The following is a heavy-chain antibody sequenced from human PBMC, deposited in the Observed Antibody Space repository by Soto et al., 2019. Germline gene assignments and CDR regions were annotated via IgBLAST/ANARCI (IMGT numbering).Heavy chain of an antibody. D-gene: IGHD4-17*01. CDR1: GFSFSSYS. V-gene: IGHV3-48*01. Sequence: PGGSLRLSCAASGFSFSSYSMNWFRQAPGKGLEWVSYISSSSSTIYYADSVKGRFTISRDNAKNSLYLQMNSLRAEDTAVYYCASSLTTVTTSYFWYFDLWGRGTLVTVSS. CDR2: ISSSSSTI. J-gene: IGHJ2*01. CDR3: ASSLTTVTTSYFWYFDL.